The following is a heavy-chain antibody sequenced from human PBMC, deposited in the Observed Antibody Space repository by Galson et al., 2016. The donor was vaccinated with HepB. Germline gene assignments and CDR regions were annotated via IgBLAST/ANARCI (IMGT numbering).Heavy chain of an antibody. CDR1: GFPFSSYA. CDR3: AKDEPSGSYAGFDS. Sequence: SLRLSCAASGFPFSSYALSWVRQAPGKGVEWVSTISVSGSLTYYAGSVKGRFTISRDNFEKMVYLQMKRLRADDTAIYFCAKDEPSGSYAGFDSWGQGTLVTVSS. CDR2: ISVSGSLT. D-gene: IGHD1-26*01. V-gene: IGHV3-23*01. J-gene: IGHJ4*02.